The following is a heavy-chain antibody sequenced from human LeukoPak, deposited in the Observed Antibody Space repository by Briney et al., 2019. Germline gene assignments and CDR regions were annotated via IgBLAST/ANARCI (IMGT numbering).Heavy chain of an antibody. CDR3: ARIPGIAAAGRQHNPFDY. D-gene: IGHD6-13*01. J-gene: IGHJ4*02. V-gene: IGHV3-7*01. CDR1: GFTFSSYW. CDR2: IRQDGSQI. Sequence: GGSLRLSCVVSGFTFSSYWMSWVRQAPGKGLEWVANIRQDGSQINYMDSVKGRFTISRDNAKNSLYLQMNSLRAEDTAVYYCARIPGIAAAGRQHNPFDYWGQGTLVTVSS.